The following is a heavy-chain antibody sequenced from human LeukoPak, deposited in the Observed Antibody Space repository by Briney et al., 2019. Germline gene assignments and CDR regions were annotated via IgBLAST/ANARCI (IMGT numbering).Heavy chain of an antibody. Sequence: GGSLRLSCAASGFTFSSYGMNWVRQAPGKGLEWVSYISSSGSTIYYADSVKGRFTISRDNAKNSLYLQMNSLRAEETAVYYCARDGGYCSGGSCKADVWGKGTTVTVSS. D-gene: IGHD2-15*01. CDR1: GFTFSSYG. CDR3: ARDGGYCSGGSCKADV. V-gene: IGHV3-48*03. J-gene: IGHJ6*04. CDR2: ISSSGSTI.